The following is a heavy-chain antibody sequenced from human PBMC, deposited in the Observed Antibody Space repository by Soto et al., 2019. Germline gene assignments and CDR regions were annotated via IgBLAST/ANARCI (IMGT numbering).Heavy chain of an antibody. D-gene: IGHD1-26*01. CDR3: ARDRAGGSKAFDI. CDR2: ISSSGSTI. Sequence: GGSLRLSCAASGFTFSSYEMNWVRQAPGKGLEWVSYISSSGSTIYYADSVKGRFTISRDNAKNSLYLQMNSLRAEDTAVYYCARDRAGGSKAFDIWGQGTMVTVSS. CDR1: GFTFSSYE. V-gene: IGHV3-48*03. J-gene: IGHJ3*02.